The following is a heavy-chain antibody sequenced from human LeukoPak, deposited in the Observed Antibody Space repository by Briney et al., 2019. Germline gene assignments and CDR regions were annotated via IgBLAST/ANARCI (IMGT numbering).Heavy chain of an antibody. CDR1: GGSVSIGSYY. CDR2: IDYSGST. CDR3: ARGSAAYYYGSGSYYNPVDY. Sequence: PSETLSLTCTVSGGSVSIGSYYWIWIRQPPGKGLEWCGYIDYSGSTNYNPSLKSRGTISVDTSKNQFSLKLGSVTAADTAVYYCARGSAAYYYGSGSYYNPVDYWGQGTLVTVSS. D-gene: IGHD3-10*01. J-gene: IGHJ4*02. V-gene: IGHV4-61*01.